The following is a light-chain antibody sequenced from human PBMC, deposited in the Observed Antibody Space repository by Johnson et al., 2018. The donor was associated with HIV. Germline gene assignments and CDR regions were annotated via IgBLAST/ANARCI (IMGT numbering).Light chain of an antibody. V-gene: IGLV1-51*01. CDR2: DNN. CDR1: SSNIGRNY. CDR3: GTWDNSLTAGV. J-gene: IGLJ1*01. Sequence: QSVLTQPPSVSAAPGQKVTISCSGSSSNIGRNYVSWYQQLPGTAPKLLIFDNNKRPSGIPDRFSGSKSGTSATLGITGLQTGDEADYYCGTWDNSLTAGVCGTGTKVTVL.